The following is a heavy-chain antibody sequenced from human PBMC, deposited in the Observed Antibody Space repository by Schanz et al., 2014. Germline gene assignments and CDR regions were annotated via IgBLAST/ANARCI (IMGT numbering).Heavy chain of an antibody. CDR3: ATGPSGSLDY. J-gene: IGHJ4*02. V-gene: IGHV1-69*09. CDR1: GGTFSSYT. D-gene: IGHD3-10*01. CDR2: INTGNGYT. Sequence: VQLVQSGAEVKKPGSSVKVSCKLSGGTFSSYTISWVRQAPGQGLEWMGRINTGNGYTHYSETFQDRVTISADTSASTAYMEVRSLTSEDTAVYYCATGPSGSLDYWGQGTLVTVSS.